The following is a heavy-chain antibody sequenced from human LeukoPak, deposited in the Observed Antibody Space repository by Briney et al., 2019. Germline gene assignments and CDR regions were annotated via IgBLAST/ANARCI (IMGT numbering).Heavy chain of an antibody. Sequence: NPGGSLRLSCEASGFSFGDYYMTWIRQAPGGGLEWISNINSNSYTIYYADSVKGRLTISRDNAKRSLYLQMARLRAEYTTVYYWARDRRSPHSGYDWWRLDIWGQGTLVAVSS. V-gene: IGHV3-11*01. J-gene: IGHJ4*02. D-gene: IGHD5-12*01. CDR1: GFSFGDYY. CDR3: ARDRRSPHSGYDWWRLDI. CDR2: INSNSYTI.